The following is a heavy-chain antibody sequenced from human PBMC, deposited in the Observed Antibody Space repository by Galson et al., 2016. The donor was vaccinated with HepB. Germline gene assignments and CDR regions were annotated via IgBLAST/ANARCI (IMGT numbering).Heavy chain of an antibody. V-gene: IGHV3-48*02. CDR3: ARAGSSWYFDC. CDR2: ISSSGGTI. Sequence: SLRLSCAASGFTFISYNMNWVRQAPGKGLEWISYISSSGGTIYYADSVKGRFTISRDNAKNSLYLQMSSLRDEDTAVYYCARAGSSWYFDCWGQGTLVTVSS. J-gene: IGHJ4*02. D-gene: IGHD6-13*01. CDR1: GFTFISYN.